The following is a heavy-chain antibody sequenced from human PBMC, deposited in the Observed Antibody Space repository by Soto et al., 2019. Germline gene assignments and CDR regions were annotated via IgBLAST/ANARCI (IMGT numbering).Heavy chain of an antibody. J-gene: IGHJ5*02. CDR3: AKDSNRYYYDSSGVNWFDP. CDR2: ISYDGSNK. CDR1: GFTFSSYG. V-gene: IGHV3-30*18. Sequence: PGGSLRLSCAASGFTFSSYGMHWVRQAPGKGLEWVAVISYDGSNKYYADSVKGRFTISRDNSKNTLYLQMNSLRAEDTAVYYCAKDSNRYYYDSSGVNWFDPWGQGT. D-gene: IGHD3-22*01.